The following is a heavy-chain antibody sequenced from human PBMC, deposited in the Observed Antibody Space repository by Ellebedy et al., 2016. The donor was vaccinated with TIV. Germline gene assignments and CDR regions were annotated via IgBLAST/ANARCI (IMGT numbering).Heavy chain of an antibody. D-gene: IGHD3-3*01. CDR1: GGSINSYY. J-gene: IGHJ3*02. CDR2: IYYSGNT. CDR3: ATQSYYGFWSGYYRGDNDAFDI. V-gene: IGHV4-59*08. Sequence: MPSETLSLTCTVSGGSINSYYWSWIRQPPGKGLEWIGNIYYSGNTNYNPSLKSRVTISVDTSKNQFSLKLSSVTAAETAVYYCATQSYYGFWSGYYRGDNDAFDIWGQGTMVTVSS.